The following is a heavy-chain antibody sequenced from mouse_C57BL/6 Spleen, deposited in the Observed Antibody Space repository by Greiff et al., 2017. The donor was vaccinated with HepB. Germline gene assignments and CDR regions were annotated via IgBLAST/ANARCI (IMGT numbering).Heavy chain of an antibody. CDR3: ARRLGHYAMDY. Sequence: VQLQQSGPGLVQPSQSLSITCTVSGFSLTSYGVHWVRQSPGKGLEWLGVIWSGGSTDYNAAFISRLSISKDNSKSQVFFKMNSLQADDTALYYCARRLGHYAMDYWGQGTSVTVSS. CDR2: IWSGGST. CDR1: GFSLTSYG. D-gene: IGHD4-1*01. J-gene: IGHJ4*01. V-gene: IGHV2-2*01.